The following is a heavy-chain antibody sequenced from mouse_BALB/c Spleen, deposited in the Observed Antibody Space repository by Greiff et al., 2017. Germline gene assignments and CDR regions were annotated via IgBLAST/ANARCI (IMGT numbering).Heavy chain of an antibody. CDR1: GYTFTSYW. J-gene: IGHJ3*01. CDR2: INPSTGYT. D-gene: IGHD2-3*01. V-gene: IGHV1-7*01. Sequence: QVQLQQSGAELVKPGASVKMSCKASGYTFTSYWMHWVKQRPGQGLEWIGLINPSTGYTEYNQKFKDKATLTADKSSSTAYMQLSSLTSEDSAVYYCAPIYDGYSLFAYWVQGTLVTVSA. CDR3: APIYDGYSLFAY.